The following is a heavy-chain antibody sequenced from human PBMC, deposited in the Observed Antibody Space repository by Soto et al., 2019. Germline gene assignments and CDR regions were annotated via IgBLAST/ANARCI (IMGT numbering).Heavy chain of an antibody. CDR3: ARDGPKVAAPRSYYYYGMDV. CDR1: GFTFSSYA. Sequence: GGSLRLSCAASGFTFSSYAMHWVRQAPGKGLEWVSVISYDGSNKYYADSVKGRFTISRDNSKNTLYLQMNSLRAEDTAVYYCARDGPKVAAPRSYYYYGMDVWGQGTTVTVSS. J-gene: IGHJ6*02. CDR2: ISYDGSNK. D-gene: IGHD2-15*01. V-gene: IGHV3-30-3*01.